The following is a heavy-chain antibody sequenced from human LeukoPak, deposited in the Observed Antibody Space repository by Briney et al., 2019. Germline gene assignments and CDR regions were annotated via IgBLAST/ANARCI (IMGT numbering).Heavy chain of an antibody. Sequence: ASVKVSCKTSGYTFTQYALNWVRQAPGQGLEWMGIINPSGGSTTYAQNFQGRVTMTRDTSTSTVYMELSSLRSEDTAVYYCARGGYSSSWPPLLWGQGTLVTVSS. J-gene: IGHJ1*01. CDR2: INPSGGST. D-gene: IGHD6-13*01. V-gene: IGHV1-46*01. CDR1: GYTFTQYA. CDR3: ARGGYSSSWPPLL.